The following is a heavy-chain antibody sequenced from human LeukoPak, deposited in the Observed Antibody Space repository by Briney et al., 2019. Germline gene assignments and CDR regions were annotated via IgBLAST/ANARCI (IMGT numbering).Heavy chain of an antibody. CDR3: ARAALTTVTPIDY. V-gene: IGHV4-31*03. CDR1: AGSISSGGYY. Sequence: PSQTLSLTCTVSAGSISSGGYYLSWIRQHPGKGLEWIGYIYYSGSTYYNPSLKSRVTISVDTSKNQFSLKLSSVTAADTAVYYCARAALTTVTPIDYWGQGTLVTVSS. J-gene: IGHJ4*02. D-gene: IGHD4-17*01. CDR2: IYYSGST.